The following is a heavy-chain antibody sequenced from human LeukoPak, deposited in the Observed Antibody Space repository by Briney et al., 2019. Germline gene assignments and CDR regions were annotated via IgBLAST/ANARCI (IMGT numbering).Heavy chain of an antibody. V-gene: IGHV1-18*01. CDR2: ISPYNGKT. Sequence: EAAVKVSCTASGYSFTSYGISWVRQAPGQGLEWMGWISPYNGKTNYPQKLQGRVTMTTDTSTSTAYMELRSLRSDDTAVYYCARDRQWLVPLDAFDIWGQGTMVTVSS. D-gene: IGHD6-19*01. CDR3: ARDRQWLVPLDAFDI. CDR1: GYSFTSYG. J-gene: IGHJ3*02.